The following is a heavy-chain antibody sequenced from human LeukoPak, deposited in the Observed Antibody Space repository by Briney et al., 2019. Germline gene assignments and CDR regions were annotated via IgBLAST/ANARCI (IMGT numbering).Heavy chain of an antibody. D-gene: IGHD6-19*01. V-gene: IGHV3-21*04. J-gene: IGHJ4*02. CDR1: GFTFSSYS. CDR2: ITSSSSYI. Sequence: GGSLRLSCAASGFTFSSYSMNWVRQAPGKGLEWVSSITSSSSYIYYADSVKGRFTISRDNAKNSLYLQMNSLRAEDTAVYYCVRGQLRQWLVEPFDYWGQGTLVAVSS. CDR3: VRGQLRQWLVEPFDY.